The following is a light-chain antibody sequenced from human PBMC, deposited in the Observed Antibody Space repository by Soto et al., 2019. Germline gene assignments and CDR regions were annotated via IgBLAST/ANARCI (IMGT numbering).Light chain of an antibody. Sequence: DIPMTQSPSSLSASVGDRVTITCPASQSIGSYLNWYQQKPGKDPKLLIHAATSFQGGVPSSFSGSESGTDFTITISRLQPEDFASYYCPQSYTAPRFGPGTRLEIK. CDR2: AAT. J-gene: IGKJ2*03. V-gene: IGKV1-39*01. CDR3: PQSYTAPR. CDR1: QSIGSY.